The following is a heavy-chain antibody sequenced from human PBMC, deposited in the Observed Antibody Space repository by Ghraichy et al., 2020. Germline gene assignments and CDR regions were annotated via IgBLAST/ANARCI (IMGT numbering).Heavy chain of an antibody. Sequence: SETLSLTCTVSGGSVSSGSYYWSWIRQPPGKGLEWIGYIYYSGSTNYNPSLKSRVTISVDTSKNQFSLKLSSVTAADTAVYYCARESNETRILYGRATYYFDYWGQGTLVTVSS. J-gene: IGHJ4*02. CDR1: GGSVSSGSYY. V-gene: IGHV4-61*01. CDR2: IYYSGST. D-gene: IGHD2-15*01. CDR3: ARESNETRILYGRATYYFDY.